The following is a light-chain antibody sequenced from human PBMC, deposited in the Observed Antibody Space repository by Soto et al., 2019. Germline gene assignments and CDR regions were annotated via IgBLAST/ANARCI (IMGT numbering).Light chain of an antibody. CDR3: QQSYSIPYT. Sequence: DIQMTQSPSSLSASVGDRVTITCRASQSISNYLNWFQQKPGKAPRLLISAASSLQSGVPSRFSSSGSGTDFTLTISSLQPEDFATDYCQQSYSIPYTFGQGTKLDIK. J-gene: IGKJ2*01. CDR2: AAS. V-gene: IGKV1-39*01. CDR1: QSISNY.